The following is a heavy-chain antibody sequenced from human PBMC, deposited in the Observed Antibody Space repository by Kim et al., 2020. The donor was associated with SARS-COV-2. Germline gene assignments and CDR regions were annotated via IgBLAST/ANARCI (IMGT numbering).Heavy chain of an antibody. D-gene: IGHD6-19*01. V-gene: IGHV4-4*02. CDR2: IYHTGST. Sequence: QPPGKGLEWIGDIYHTGSTNYKPSLKSRVTISVDKSKNHFSLNLKSVTAADTAVYYCARPVAGSVWDVWGQGTTVTVSS. J-gene: IGHJ6*02. CDR3: ARPVAGSVWDV.